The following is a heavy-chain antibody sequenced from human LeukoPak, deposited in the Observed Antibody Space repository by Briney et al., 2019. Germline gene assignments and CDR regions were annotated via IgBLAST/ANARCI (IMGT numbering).Heavy chain of an antibody. J-gene: IGHJ4*02. V-gene: IGHV1-69*06. D-gene: IGHD3-9*01. CDR2: IIPIFGTA. Sequence: SVKVSCKASGGTFSSYAISWVRQAPGQGLEWMGGIIPIFGTANYAQKFQGRVTITADKSTSTAYMELRSLRSDDTAVYYCARCGDILTGYYTGHDYWGQGTLVTVSS. CDR1: GGTFSSYA. CDR3: ARCGDILTGYYTGHDY.